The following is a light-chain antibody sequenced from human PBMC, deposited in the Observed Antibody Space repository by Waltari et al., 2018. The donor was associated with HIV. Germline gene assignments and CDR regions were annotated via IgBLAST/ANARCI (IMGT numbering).Light chain of an antibody. CDR1: NSDGGGYNY. Sequence: QSALTQPASVSGSPGQSITISCTGTNSDGGGYNYVSWYQQHPGKAPKLMIYDVGKRPSGVSNRFSGSKSGNTASLAVSGLRAEDEADYYCSSFTRSSTRVFGGGTKLTVL. CDR3: SSFTRSSTRV. CDR2: DVG. J-gene: IGLJ3*02. V-gene: IGLV2-14*03.